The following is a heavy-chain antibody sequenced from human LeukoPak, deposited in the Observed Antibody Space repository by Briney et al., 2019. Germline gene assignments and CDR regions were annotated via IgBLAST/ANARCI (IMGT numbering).Heavy chain of an antibody. Sequence: PGGSLRLSCAASGFTFSSYAMHWVRQAPGKGLEWVAVISYDGSNKYYADSVKGRFTISRDNSKNTLYLQMNSLRAEDTAVYYCARAGAFYCSSTSCYTGRGWFDPWGQGTLVTVSS. V-gene: IGHV3-30-3*01. CDR3: ARAGAFYCSSTSCYTGRGWFDP. CDR1: GFTFSSYA. J-gene: IGHJ5*02. D-gene: IGHD2-2*02. CDR2: ISYDGSNK.